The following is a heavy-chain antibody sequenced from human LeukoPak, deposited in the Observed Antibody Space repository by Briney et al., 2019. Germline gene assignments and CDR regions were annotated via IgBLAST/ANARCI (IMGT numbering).Heavy chain of an antibody. D-gene: IGHD3-10*01. CDR3: ARQRGYGSGPLDY. CDR2: IYPGDSDT. V-gene: IGHV5-51*01. J-gene: IGHJ4*02. Sequence: GAALEISCQASGSIFTSYWIGWGRPLPGKGLEWMGIIYPGDSDTRYSPSFQGQVTISADKSISTAYLQWSSLKASDSAMYYCARQRGYGSGPLDYWGQGTLVTVSS. CDR1: GSIFTSYW.